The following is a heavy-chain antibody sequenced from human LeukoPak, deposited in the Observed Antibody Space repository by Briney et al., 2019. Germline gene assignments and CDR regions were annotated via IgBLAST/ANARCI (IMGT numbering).Heavy chain of an antibody. CDR2: IKQDGSDE. V-gene: IGHV3-7*01. J-gene: IGHJ6*02. CDR3: ARGRSVDV. D-gene: IGHD6-25*01. Sequence: GGSLRLSCAASGFTFSIYSMSWVRQAPEQGLEWVAHIKQDGSDEYYVDSVKGRFTISRDNAKNSLYLQMNSLRAEDTSVYYCARGRSVDVWRQGATVSVSS. CDR1: GFTFSIYS.